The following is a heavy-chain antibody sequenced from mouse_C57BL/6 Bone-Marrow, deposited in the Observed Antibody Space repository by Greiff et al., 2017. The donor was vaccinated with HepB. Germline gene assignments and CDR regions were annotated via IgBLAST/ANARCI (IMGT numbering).Heavy chain of an antibody. V-gene: IGHV1-55*01. Sequence: QVQLQQPGAELVKPGASVKMSCKASGYTFTSYWITWVKQRPGQGLEWIGDIYPGSGSTNYNEKFKSKATLTVDTSCSTAYMQLSSLTSEDSAVYYCARESCFYYAMDYWGQGTSVTVSS. D-gene: IGHD3-3*01. CDR1: GYTFTSYW. J-gene: IGHJ4*01. CDR3: ARESCFYYAMDY. CDR2: IYPGSGST.